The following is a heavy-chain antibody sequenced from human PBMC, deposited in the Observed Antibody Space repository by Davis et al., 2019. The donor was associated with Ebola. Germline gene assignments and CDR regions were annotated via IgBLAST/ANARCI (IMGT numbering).Heavy chain of an antibody. Sequence: MPSETLSLTCAVYGGSFSGYYWSWIRQPPGKGLEWIGEINHSGSTNYNPSLKSRVTISVDTSKNQFSLKLSSVTAADTAVYYCARGPYLYDLWSGYNRRFDYWGQGTLVTVSS. CDR3: ARGPYLYDLWSGYNRRFDY. CDR1: GGSFSGYY. V-gene: IGHV4-34*01. CDR2: INHSGST. D-gene: IGHD3-3*01. J-gene: IGHJ4*02.